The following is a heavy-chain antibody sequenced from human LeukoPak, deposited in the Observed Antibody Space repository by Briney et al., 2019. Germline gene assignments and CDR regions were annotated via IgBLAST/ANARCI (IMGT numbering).Heavy chain of an antibody. CDR3: ATLKRYCSGGSCYLNWFDP. CDR1: GGSITNLNYY. Sequence: PSETLSLTCTVSGGSITNLNYYWTWIRQPAGKRLEWIGRIYTSGGTSYSPSLKSRVTMSVDKSKNQISLNLASLTAADTAVYYCATLKRYCSGGSCYLNWFDPWGQGTLVTVSS. V-gene: IGHV4-61*02. CDR2: IYTSGGT. D-gene: IGHD2-15*01. J-gene: IGHJ5*02.